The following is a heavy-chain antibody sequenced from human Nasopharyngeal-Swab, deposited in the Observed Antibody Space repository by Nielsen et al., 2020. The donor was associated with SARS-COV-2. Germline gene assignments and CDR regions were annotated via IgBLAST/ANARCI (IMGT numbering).Heavy chain of an antibody. CDR2: VSGDVAHTT. V-gene: IGHV3-23*01. D-gene: IGHD5-12*01. J-gene: IGHJ4*02. Sequence: GESLKISCAASGFTFSAHAMIWVRQAAGKGLEWVSAVSGDVAHTTYYADSVKGRFTISGDNSKNTLYLQMNGLRAEDAAIYYCARDGRIGYGVYLDYWGQGTPVTVSS. CDR3: ARDGRIGYGVYLDY. CDR1: GFTFSAHA.